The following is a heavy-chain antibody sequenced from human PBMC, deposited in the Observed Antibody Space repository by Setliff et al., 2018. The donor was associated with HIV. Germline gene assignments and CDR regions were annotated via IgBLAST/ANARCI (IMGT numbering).Heavy chain of an antibody. V-gene: IGHV3-30*04. CDR3: ARGAVSVDF. CDR1: GFTFSSYA. D-gene: IGHD4-4*01. CDR2: ISYDGSNK. Sequence: PGGSLRLSCAASGFTFSSYAMHWVRQAPGKGLEWVAVISYDGSNKYYADSVKGRFTISRDNSKNTLYLQVNSLRPEDTAMYYCARGAVSVDFWGQGTLVTVSS. J-gene: IGHJ4*02.